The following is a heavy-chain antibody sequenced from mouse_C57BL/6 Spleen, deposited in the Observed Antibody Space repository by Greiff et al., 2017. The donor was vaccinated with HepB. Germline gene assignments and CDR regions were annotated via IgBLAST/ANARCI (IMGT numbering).Heavy chain of an antibody. D-gene: IGHD1-1*01. Sequence: ESGPGLVKPSQSLSLTCSVTGYSITSGYYWNWIRQFPGNKLEWMGYISYDGSNNYNPSLKNRISITRDTSKNQLFLKLNSVTTEDTATYFCARDPLGYGSSYLYFDVWGTGTTVTVSS. CDR1: GYSITSGYY. CDR2: ISYDGSN. V-gene: IGHV3-6*01. CDR3: ARDPLGYGSSYLYFDV. J-gene: IGHJ1*03.